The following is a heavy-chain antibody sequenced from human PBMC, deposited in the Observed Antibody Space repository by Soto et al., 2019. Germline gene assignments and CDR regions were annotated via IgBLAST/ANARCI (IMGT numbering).Heavy chain of an antibody. D-gene: IGHD1-26*01. V-gene: IGHV1-69*02. CDR1: GGTFSSYT. Sequence: QVQLVQSGAEVKKPGSSVKVSCKASGGTFSSYTISWVRQDPGQGLEWMGRIIPILGIANYAQKFQCRVTITADNSTSKAYMALSRLRSEDTAVDYCAGSYAGATWYYFDYWGQGTLVTVSS. J-gene: IGHJ4*02. CDR2: IIPILGIA. CDR3: AGSYAGATWYYFDY.